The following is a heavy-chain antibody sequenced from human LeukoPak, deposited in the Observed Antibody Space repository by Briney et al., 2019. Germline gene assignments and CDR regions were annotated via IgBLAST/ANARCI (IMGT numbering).Heavy chain of an antibody. CDR3: ARARIVANAYYFDY. V-gene: IGHV4-4*07. D-gene: IGHD5-12*01. CDR2: IYTSGST. J-gene: IGHJ4*02. Sequence: SETLSLTCTVSGGSISSYYWSWIRQPAGKGLEWIGRIYTSGSTNYNPSLKSRVTMSVDTSKNQFSLKLSSVTAADTAVYYCARARIVANAYYFDYWGQGTLVTVSS. CDR1: GGSISSYY.